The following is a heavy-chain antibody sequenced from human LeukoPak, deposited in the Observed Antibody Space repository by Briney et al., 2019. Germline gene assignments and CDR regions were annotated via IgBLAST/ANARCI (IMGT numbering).Heavy chain of an antibody. CDR3: ARDRDYAFDY. J-gene: IGHJ4*02. V-gene: IGHV3-48*02. Sequence: PGGSLRLSCATSGFTVRTNYMTWVRQAPGKGLEWISYIDSDTYGNTIYYPHTVKGRFTISRDNAKNSLYLQMDSLRDEDTAVYYCARDRDYAFDYWGQGTLVTVSS. CDR2: IDSDTYGNTI. CDR1: GFTVRTNY. D-gene: IGHD4-17*01.